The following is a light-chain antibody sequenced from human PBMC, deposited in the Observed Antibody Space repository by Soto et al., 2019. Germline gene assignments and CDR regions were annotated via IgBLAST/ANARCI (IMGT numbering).Light chain of an antibody. CDR2: GAF. CDR3: QQYNDWPLT. J-gene: IGKJ1*01. CDR1: QSVSSY. V-gene: IGKV3-15*01. Sequence: EIVLTQSPATLSLSPGERATLSCRASQSVSSYLAWYHQKPGQAPSLLIYGAFTRATGIPARFSGTGSGTEFTLTISSLQSEDFALYYCQQYNDWPLTFGQGTKVDIK.